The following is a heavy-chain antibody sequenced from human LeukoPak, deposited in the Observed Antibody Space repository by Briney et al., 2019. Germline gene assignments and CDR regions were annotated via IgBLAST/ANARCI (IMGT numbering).Heavy chain of an antibody. D-gene: IGHD6-19*01. J-gene: IGHJ6*02. CDR3: ARGYRYSSGWDPFSDYYYGMDV. CDR1: GGAFSSYA. CDR2: IIPIFGTA. V-gene: IGHV1-69*13. Sequence: SVKVSCKASGGAFSSYAISWVRQAPGQGLEWMGGIIPIFGTANYAQKFQGRVTITADESTSTAYMELSSLRSEDTAVYYCARGYRYSSGWDPFSDYYYGMDVWGQGTTVTVSS.